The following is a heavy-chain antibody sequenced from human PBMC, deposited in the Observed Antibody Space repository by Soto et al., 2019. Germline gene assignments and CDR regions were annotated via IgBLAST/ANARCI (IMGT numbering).Heavy chain of an antibody. CDR3: ARDEVPAATYYYYYGMDV. Sequence: SQPLSLTCAISGDSVSSNSAAWNWIRQSPSRGLEWLGRTYYRSKWYNDYAVAVKSRITINPDTSKNQFSLQLNSVTPEDTAVYYCARDEVPAATYYYYYGMDVWGQGTTVTVSS. J-gene: IGHJ6*02. CDR1: GDSVSSNSAA. V-gene: IGHV6-1*01. D-gene: IGHD2-2*01. CDR2: TYYRSKWYN.